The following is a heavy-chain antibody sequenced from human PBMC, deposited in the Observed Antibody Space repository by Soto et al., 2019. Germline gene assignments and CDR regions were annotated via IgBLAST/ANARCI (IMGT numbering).Heavy chain of an antibody. V-gene: IGHV3-23*01. CDR2: ISGSGGST. Sequence: EVQLLESGGGLVQPGGSLRLSCAASGFTFSSYAMSWVRQAPGKGLDWVSAISGSGGSTYYADSVKGRFTISRDNSKNTLYLQMNSLRAEDTAVYYCAKDFRRKVAVAGYFDYWGQGTLVTVSS. J-gene: IGHJ4*02. D-gene: IGHD6-19*01. CDR3: AKDFRRKVAVAGYFDY. CDR1: GFTFSSYA.